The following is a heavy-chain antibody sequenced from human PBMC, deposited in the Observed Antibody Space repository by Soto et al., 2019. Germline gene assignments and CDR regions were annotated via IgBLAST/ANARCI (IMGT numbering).Heavy chain of an antibody. J-gene: IGHJ4*02. CDR3: ARGEMGYSYCWLEGNYFDF. V-gene: IGHV3-30-3*01. CDR1: GFTFSSYA. D-gene: IGHD5-18*01. Sequence: QVQLVESGGGVVQPGRSLRLSCAASGFTFSSYAMHWVRQAPGKGLEWVAVISYDGSNKYYADSVKGRFTISRDNSKNQVLLQMNRLGAEDKAVYYCARGEMGYSYCWLEGNYFDFWGQGTLVTVSS. CDR2: ISYDGSNK.